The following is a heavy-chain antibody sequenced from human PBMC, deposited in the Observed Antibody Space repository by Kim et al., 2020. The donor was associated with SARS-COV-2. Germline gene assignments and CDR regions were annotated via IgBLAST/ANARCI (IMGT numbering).Heavy chain of an antibody. Sequence: SETLSLTCAVYGGSFSGYYWSWIRQPPGKGLEWIGEINHSGSTNYNPSLKSRVTISVDTSKNQFSLKLSSVTAADTAVYYCARGGEYNLYYYYYGMDVWGQGTTVTVSS. CDR2: INHSGST. V-gene: IGHV4-34*01. CDR3: ARGGEYNLYYYYYGMDV. D-gene: IGHD3-10*01. CDR1: GGSFSGYY. J-gene: IGHJ6*02.